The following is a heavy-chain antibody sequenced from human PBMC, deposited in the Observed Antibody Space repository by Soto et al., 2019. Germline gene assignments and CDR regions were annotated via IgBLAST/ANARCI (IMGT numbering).Heavy chain of an antibody. CDR2: INAVNGNT. D-gene: IGHD2-2*01. J-gene: IGHJ6*02. Sequence: ASVKVSCKASGYTFTSYAMHWVRQAPGQRLEWMGWINAVNGNTKYAQKFKGRVTITTDTSTSTAYMELSSLRSDDTAVYYCARDHFIVVVPAAMLGYYYYGMDVWGQGTMVTVSS. V-gene: IGHV1-3*01. CDR1: GYTFTSYA. CDR3: ARDHFIVVVPAAMLGYYYYGMDV.